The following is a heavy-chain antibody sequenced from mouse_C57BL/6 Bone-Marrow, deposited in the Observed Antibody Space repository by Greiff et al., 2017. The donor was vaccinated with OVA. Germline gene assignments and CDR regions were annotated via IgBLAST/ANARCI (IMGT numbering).Heavy chain of an antibody. D-gene: IGHD1-1*01. Sequence: QVQLQQSGAELVRPGASVKLSCKASGYTFTDYYINWVKQRPGPGLEWIARIYPGSGNTYYNEKFKGKATLTAEKSSSTAYMQLSSLTSEDSAVYFCARRDYYGSSYWDYWGQGTTLTVSS. CDR2: IYPGSGNT. J-gene: IGHJ2*01. CDR3: ARRDYYGSSYWDY. V-gene: IGHV1-76*01. CDR1: GYTFTDYY.